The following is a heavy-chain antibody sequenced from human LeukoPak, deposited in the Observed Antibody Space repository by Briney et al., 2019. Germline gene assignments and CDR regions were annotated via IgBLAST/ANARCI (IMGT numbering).Heavy chain of an antibody. CDR3: RSSSSDY. Sequence: GGSLRLSCAASGFTFRTFGMHWVRQAPGKGLEWVAFERYDGSDKYYADSVKGRFTISRDNSKNTLSLQMNSLRTDDTAVYYCRSSSSDYWGQGTLVTVSS. J-gene: IGHJ4*02. D-gene: IGHD6-13*01. V-gene: IGHV3-30*02. CDR2: ERYDGSDK. CDR1: GFTFRTFG.